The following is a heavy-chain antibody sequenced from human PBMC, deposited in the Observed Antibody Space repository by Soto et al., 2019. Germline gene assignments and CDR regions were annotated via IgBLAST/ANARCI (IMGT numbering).Heavy chain of an antibody. CDR1: GYTFTGYY. V-gene: IGHV1-2*02. Sequence: VASVKVSCKASGYTFTGYYMHWVRQAPGQGLEWMGWINPNSGGTNYSQKFQGRVTMTRDTSISTAYMELSRLRSDDTAVYYCARAAGYCSSTSCPPYYYGMDVWGQGATVTVSS. D-gene: IGHD2-2*01. CDR3: ARAAGYCSSTSCPPYYYGMDV. J-gene: IGHJ6*02. CDR2: INPNSGGT.